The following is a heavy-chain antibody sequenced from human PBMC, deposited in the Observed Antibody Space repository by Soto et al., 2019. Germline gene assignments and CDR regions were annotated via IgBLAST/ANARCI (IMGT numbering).Heavy chain of an antibody. V-gene: IGHV4-61*01. J-gene: IGHJ4*02. D-gene: IGHD6-19*01. CDR1: GGSVSSGSYY. CDR3: ARGYSSGRTHRDY. CDR2: IYYSGST. Sequence: SETLSLTCTVSGGSVSSGSYYWSWIRQPPGKGLEWIGYIYYSGSTNYNPSLKSRVTISVDTSKNQFSLKLSSVTAADTAVYYCARGYSSGRTHRDYWGQGALVTV.